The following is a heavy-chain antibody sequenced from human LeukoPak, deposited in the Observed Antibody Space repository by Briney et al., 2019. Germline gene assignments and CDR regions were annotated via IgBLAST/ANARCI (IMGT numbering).Heavy chain of an antibody. CDR2: ISSSSSYI. D-gene: IGHD6-19*01. J-gene: IGHJ5*02. CDR1: GFTFSSYS. Sequence: GGSLRLSCAASGFTFSSYSMNWVRQAPGKGLERVSSISSSSSYIYYADSVKGRFTISRDNAKNSLYLQMNSLRAEDTAVYYCARLPPKQWLAEENWFDPWGQGTLVTVSS. CDR3: ARLPPKQWLAEENWFDP. V-gene: IGHV3-21*01.